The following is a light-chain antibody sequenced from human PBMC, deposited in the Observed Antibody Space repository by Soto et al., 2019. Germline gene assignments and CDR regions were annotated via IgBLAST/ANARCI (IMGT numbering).Light chain of an antibody. Sequence: QSALTQPTSASGSPGQSVTISCTGTSSDVGGYNYVSWYQQHPGKAPKLMIYEVNKRPSGVPDRFSGSKSGNTASLTVAGLQAEDEADYYCSSYAGRNNFGVFGGGTQLTVL. CDR1: SSDVGGYNY. V-gene: IGLV2-8*01. CDR3: SSYAGRNNFGV. J-gene: IGLJ3*02. CDR2: EVN.